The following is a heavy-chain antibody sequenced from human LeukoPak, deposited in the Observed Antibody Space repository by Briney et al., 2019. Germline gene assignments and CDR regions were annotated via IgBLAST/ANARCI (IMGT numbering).Heavy chain of an antibody. V-gene: IGHV4-59*01. J-gene: IGHJ4*02. D-gene: IGHD3-22*01. CDR3: ARATYYYDSSGYSGGVSYDY. CDR1: GGSISSYY. Sequence: KSSETLSLTCTVSGGSISSYYWSWIRQPPGKGLEWIGYIYYSGSTNYNPSLKSRVTISVDTSKNQFSLKLSSVTAADTAVYYCARATYYYDSSGYSGGVSYDYWGQGTLVTVSS. CDR2: IYYSGST.